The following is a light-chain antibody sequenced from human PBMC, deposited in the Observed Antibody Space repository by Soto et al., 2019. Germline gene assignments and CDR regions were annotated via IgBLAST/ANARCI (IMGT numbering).Light chain of an antibody. CDR3: CSYARSGLFV. V-gene: IGLV2-23*02. CDR2: EVS. J-gene: IGLJ1*01. Sequence: QSALTQPASVSGSRGQSLTISCAGTNIDFGTYNLVSWYQHHPGKAPKLIIYEVSKRPSGVSYRFSGSKSGNTASLTISGLQAEDDADYYCSYARSGLFVFGTGTKLTVL. CDR1: NIDFGTYNL.